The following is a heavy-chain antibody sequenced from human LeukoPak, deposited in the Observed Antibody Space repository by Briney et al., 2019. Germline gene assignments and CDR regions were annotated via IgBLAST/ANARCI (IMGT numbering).Heavy chain of an antibody. V-gene: IGHV4-4*07. CDR2: IYTSGST. J-gene: IGHJ3*02. Sequence: KPSETLSLTCTVSGGSISSYYGSWIRQPAGKGLEWIGRIYTSGSTNYNPSLKSRVTMSVDTSKNQFSLKLSSVTAADTAVYYCARDLGIWNYVRPLYAFDIWGQGTMVTVSS. CDR1: GGSISSYY. CDR3: ARDLGIWNYVRPLYAFDI. D-gene: IGHD1-7*01.